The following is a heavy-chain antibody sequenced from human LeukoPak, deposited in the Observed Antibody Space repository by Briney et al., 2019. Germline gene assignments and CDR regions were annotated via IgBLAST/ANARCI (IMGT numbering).Heavy chain of an antibody. Sequence: GRSLRLSCAASGFTVSSNYMSWVRQAPGKGLEWVSVIYSGGSTYYADSVKGRFTISRDNSKNTLFLQMDSLRAEGTAVYYCARLGPYSFDYWGQGTLVTVSS. V-gene: IGHV3-53*01. D-gene: IGHD3-16*01. CDR3: ARLGPYSFDY. CDR2: IYSGGST. CDR1: GFTVSSNY. J-gene: IGHJ4*02.